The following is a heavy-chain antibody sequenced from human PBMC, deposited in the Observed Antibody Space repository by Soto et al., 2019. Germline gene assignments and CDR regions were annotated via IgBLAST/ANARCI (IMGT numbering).Heavy chain of an antibody. CDR2: IYYSGT. Sequence: PEETLSLTCTVSGGSISSSNYYWGWIRQPPGKGLEWIGSIYYSGTYYSPSLKSRVTISVDTSKNQFSLKLSSVTAADTAVYYCARAHYGDYGYGMDVWGQGTTVTVSS. CDR1: GGSISSSNYY. CDR3: ARAHYGDYGYGMDV. D-gene: IGHD4-17*01. V-gene: IGHV4-39*07. J-gene: IGHJ6*02.